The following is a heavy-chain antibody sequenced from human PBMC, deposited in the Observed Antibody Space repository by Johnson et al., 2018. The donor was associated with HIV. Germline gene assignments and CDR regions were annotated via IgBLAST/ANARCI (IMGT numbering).Heavy chain of an antibody. J-gene: IGHJ3*02. CDR2: ISSNGGST. V-gene: IGHV3-64*01. CDR3: ARGTVCGGDCYSRAFDI. CDR1: GFTFSSYA. Sequence: VQLVESGGGVVQPGRSLRLSCAASGFTFSSYAMHWVRQAPGKGLEWVSAISSNGGSTYYANSVKGRFTISRYNSKNTLYLQMGSLRAEDMAVYYCARGTVCGGDCYSRAFDIWGQGTMVTVSS. D-gene: IGHD2-21*02.